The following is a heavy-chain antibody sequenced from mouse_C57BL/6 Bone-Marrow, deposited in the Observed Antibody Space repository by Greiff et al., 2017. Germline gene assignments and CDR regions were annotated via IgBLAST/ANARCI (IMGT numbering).Heavy chain of an antibody. J-gene: IGHJ4*01. Sequence: QVQLQQPGAELVTPGASVKLSCKASGFTFTNYWMHWVQQRPGQGLELIGLMHPNGGSPDYNEKFKSGATLSVDNSSRTAYMELSSLTSEDSAVYYCARYYDYDDYTMECWGQGTSVTVSS. V-gene: IGHV1-64*01. CDR3: ARYYDYDDYTMEC. CDR2: MHPNGGSP. D-gene: IGHD2-4*01. CDR1: GFTFTNYW.